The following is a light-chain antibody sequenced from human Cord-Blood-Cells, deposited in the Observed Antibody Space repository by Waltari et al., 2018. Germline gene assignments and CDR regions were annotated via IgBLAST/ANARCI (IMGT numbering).Light chain of an antibody. CDR1: ALPKQY. CDR3: QSADSSGTYGDVV. Sequence: SYELTQPPSVSVSPGQTARITCSGDALPKQYAYWYQQKPGQAPVLVIYKDSERPSGIPERLSGSSSGTTVTLTISGVQAEDEADYYCQSADSSGTYGDVVFGGGTKLTVL. J-gene: IGLJ2*01. V-gene: IGLV3-25*03. CDR2: KDS.